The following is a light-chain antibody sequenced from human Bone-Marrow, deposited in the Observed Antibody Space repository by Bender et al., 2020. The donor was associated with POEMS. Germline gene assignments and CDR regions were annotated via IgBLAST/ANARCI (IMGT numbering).Light chain of an antibody. V-gene: IGLV2-23*01. Sequence: QSALTQPASVSGSPGQSITISCTGTRSDVGAYNYVSWYQQHPGKAPKLMIFQGSKRPSGVSDRFSGSKSGNTASLTISGLQAEDEADYYCCSYAGSSTHVVFGGGTKLTVL. CDR3: CSYAGSSTHVV. J-gene: IGLJ2*01. CDR2: QGS. CDR1: RSDVGAYNY.